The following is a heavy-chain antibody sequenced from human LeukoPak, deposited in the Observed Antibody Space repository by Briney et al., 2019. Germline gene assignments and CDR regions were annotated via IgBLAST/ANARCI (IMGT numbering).Heavy chain of an antibody. CDR2: ISWNSGSI. CDR3: AKDKGPYYYGSGVWFDP. Sequence: PGGSLRLSCAASGFTFDDYAMHWVRQAPGKGLEWVSGISWNSGSIGYADSEKGRFTISRDNAKNSLYLQMNSLRAEDTALYYCAKDKGPYYYGSGVWFDPWGQGTLVTVSS. V-gene: IGHV3-9*01. CDR1: GFTFDDYA. D-gene: IGHD3-10*01. J-gene: IGHJ5*02.